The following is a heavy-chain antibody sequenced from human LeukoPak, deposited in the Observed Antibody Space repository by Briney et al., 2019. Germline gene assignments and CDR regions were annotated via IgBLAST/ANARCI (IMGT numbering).Heavy chain of an antibody. Sequence: GGSLRLSCAASGFTVSSNYMSWVRQAPGKGLEWVSVIYSGGSTYYADSVKGRFTISRDNSKNTLYLQMNSLRAEDTAVYYCAKSYEGYYFDYWGQGTLITVSS. D-gene: IGHD5-12*01. V-gene: IGHV3-53*01. CDR2: IYSGGST. J-gene: IGHJ4*02. CDR1: GFTVSSNY. CDR3: AKSYEGYYFDY.